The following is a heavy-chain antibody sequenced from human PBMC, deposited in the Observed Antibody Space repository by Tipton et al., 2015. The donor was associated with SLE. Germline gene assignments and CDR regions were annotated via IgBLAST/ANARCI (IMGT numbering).Heavy chain of an antibody. CDR3: ARAALSY. J-gene: IGHJ4*02. Sequence: SLRLSCAASGFTFSSYEMNWVRQAPGKGLEWVPYISSSGSTIHYADSAKGRFTISRDNAKNSMYLEMNSLRAEDTAVYYCARAALSYWGQGTLVTVSS. CDR2: ISSSGSTI. D-gene: IGHD3-3*02. CDR1: GFTFSSYE. V-gene: IGHV3-48*03.